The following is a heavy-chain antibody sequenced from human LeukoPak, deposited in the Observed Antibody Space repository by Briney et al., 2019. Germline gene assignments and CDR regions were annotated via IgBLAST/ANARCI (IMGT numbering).Heavy chain of an antibody. CDR2: INHSGST. Sequence: SETLSLTCAVYGGSFSGYYWSWIRQPPGKGLEWIGEINHSGSTNYNPSLKSRVTISVDTSKNQFSLKLSSVTTADTAVYYCARGRGDSSSWSPPLDYWGQGTLVTVSS. CDR1: GGSFSGYY. V-gene: IGHV4-34*01. CDR3: ARGRGDSSSWSPPLDY. D-gene: IGHD6-13*01. J-gene: IGHJ4*02.